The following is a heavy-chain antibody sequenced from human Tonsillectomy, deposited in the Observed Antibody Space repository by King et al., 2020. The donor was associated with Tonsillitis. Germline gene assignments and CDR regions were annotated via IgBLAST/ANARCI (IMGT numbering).Heavy chain of an antibody. CDR2: IKEDGSEK. CDR3: AGEYDFWSHAFDI. J-gene: IGHJ3*02. CDR1: RFTFTNHW. Sequence: VQLVESGGGLVQPGGSLRLSCAASRFTFTNHWMSWVRQAPGKGLEWVANIKEDGSEKNYVDSVKGRFTISRDNAKNSLYLQMNSLRAEDTAVYYCAGEYDFWSHAFDIWGQGTMVTVSS. V-gene: IGHV3-7*04. D-gene: IGHD3-3*01.